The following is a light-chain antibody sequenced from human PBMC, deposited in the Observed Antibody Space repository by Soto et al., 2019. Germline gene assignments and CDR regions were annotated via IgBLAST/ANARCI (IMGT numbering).Light chain of an antibody. CDR2: DVS. CDR3: NSYGGSDNFV. Sequence: QSVLTQPPSASGSPAQSVTISCTGTTRDIGGYNYVSWYQQYPGKAPKLLIYDVSRRPSGVPDRFSGSKSGNTASLTVSGLQAEDEADYYCNSYGGSDNFVFGTGTKVTVL. J-gene: IGLJ1*01. CDR1: TRDIGGYNY. V-gene: IGLV2-8*01.